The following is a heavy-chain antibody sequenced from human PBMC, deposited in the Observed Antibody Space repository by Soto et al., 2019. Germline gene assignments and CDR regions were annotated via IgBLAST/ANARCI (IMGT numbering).Heavy chain of an antibody. J-gene: IGHJ4*02. D-gene: IGHD2-2*01. CDR3: ARVGAYCVSTSCHDY. Sequence: ASVKVSCKASGYTFTGYAMHWVRQAPGQRLEWMGWINAGNGNTKYSQKLQGRVTMTTDTSTSTAYMELRSLRSDDTAVYYCARVGAYCVSTSCHDYWGQGTLVNVSS. CDR2: INAGNGNT. CDR1: GYTFTGYA. V-gene: IGHV1-3*01.